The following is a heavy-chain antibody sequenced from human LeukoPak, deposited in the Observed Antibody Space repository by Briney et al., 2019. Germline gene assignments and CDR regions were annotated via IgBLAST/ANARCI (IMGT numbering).Heavy chain of an antibody. J-gene: IGHJ6*02. CDR1: GFTLSSYA. CDR2: ISYDGSNK. CDR3: ARQIHGSGSYYKIYYYYGMDV. V-gene: IGHV3-30-3*01. D-gene: IGHD3-10*01. Sequence: PGGSLRLSCAASGFTLSSYAMHWVRQAPGKGLEWVAVISYDGSNKYYADSVKGRFTISRDNSKNTLYLQMNSLRAEDTAVYYCARQIHGSGSYYKIYYYYGMDVWGQGTTVTVSS.